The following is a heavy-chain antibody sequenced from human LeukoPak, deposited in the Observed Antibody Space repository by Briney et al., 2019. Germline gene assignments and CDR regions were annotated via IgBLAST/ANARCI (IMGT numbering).Heavy chain of an antibody. Sequence: ASVKVSCKASGYTFTNFGISWVRQAPGQGLEWMGWTSPYTGDTNHAQQFQGRVTMTTDTSTSTAYMELRSLRSDDTAVYYCARPYDSSGNDLGYWGQGTLVTVSS. V-gene: IGHV1-18*01. CDR2: TSPYTGDT. D-gene: IGHD3-22*01. CDR1: GYTFTNFG. CDR3: ARPYDSSGNDLGY. J-gene: IGHJ4*02.